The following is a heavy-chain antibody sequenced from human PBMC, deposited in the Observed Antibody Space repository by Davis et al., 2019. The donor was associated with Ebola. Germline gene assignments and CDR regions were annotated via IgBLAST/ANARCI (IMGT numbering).Heavy chain of an antibody. V-gene: IGHV4-59*12. CDR3: ARDFVY. CDR2: IYYSGST. J-gene: IGHJ4*02. CDR1: GGSISSYY. Sequence: SETLSLTCTVSGGSISSYYWSWIRQPPGKGLEWIGYIYYSGSTNYNPSLKSRVTISVDTSKNQFSLKLTSVTAADTAMYYCARDFVYWGQGTLVAVSS.